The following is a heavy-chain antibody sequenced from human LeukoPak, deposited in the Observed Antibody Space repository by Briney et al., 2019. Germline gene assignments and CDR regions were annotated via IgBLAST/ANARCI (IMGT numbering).Heavy chain of an antibody. Sequence: SETLSLTCTVSGDSISSGDYYWSWIRQPAGKGLEWIGRISSSGSTNYNPSLKSRVTISVDTSKNQFSLKLSSVTAADTAVYYCASLYYDSSGYPFDYWGQGTLVTVSS. V-gene: IGHV4-61*02. J-gene: IGHJ4*02. CDR2: ISSSGST. D-gene: IGHD3-22*01. CDR3: ASLYYDSSGYPFDY. CDR1: GDSISSGDYY.